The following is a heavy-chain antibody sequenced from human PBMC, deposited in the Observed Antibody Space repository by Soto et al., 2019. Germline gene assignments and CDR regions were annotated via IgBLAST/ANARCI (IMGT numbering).Heavy chain of an antibody. D-gene: IGHD2-15*01. CDR3: ARDLPWVCGGGSCNTNEGNYGMDV. Sequence: ASVKVSCQASGYTFTNYAFSWVRQAPGQGLEWMGWINVYNDKTRYAENVQGRITMTTDTSTSTVYMELRSLRSDDTAVYYCARDLPWVCGGGSCNTNEGNYGMDVWGQGTTVTVSS. CDR1: GYTFTNYA. CDR2: INVYNDKT. V-gene: IGHV1-18*01. J-gene: IGHJ6*02.